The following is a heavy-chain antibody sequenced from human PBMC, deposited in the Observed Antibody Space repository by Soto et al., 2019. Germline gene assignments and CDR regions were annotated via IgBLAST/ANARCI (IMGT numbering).Heavy chain of an antibody. CDR2: IIPIFGTA. V-gene: IGHV1-69*13. CDR1: GGTFSSYA. Sequence: SVKVSCKASGGTFSSYAISWVRQAPGQGLEWMGGIIPIFGTANYAQKFQGRVTITADESTSTAYMELSSLRSEDTAVYYCASYNYYDSSGYYYPFDYWGQGTLVTVSS. J-gene: IGHJ4*02. D-gene: IGHD3-22*01. CDR3: ASYNYYDSSGYYYPFDY.